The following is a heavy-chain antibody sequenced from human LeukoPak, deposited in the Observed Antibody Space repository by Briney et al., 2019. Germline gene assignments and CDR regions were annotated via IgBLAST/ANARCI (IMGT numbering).Heavy chain of an antibody. CDR1: GFTSSNYA. CDR2: ISGSGGST. Sequence: GRSLRLSCAASGFTSSNYAMNWVRQAPGRGLEWVSAISGSGGSTYYADSVKGRFTISRDNSKNTLYLKMNSLIAEDTAVYYCAKDLAGSGSYSFDYWGQGTLVTVSS. D-gene: IGHD1-26*01. CDR3: AKDLAGSGSYSFDY. V-gene: IGHV3-23*01. J-gene: IGHJ4*02.